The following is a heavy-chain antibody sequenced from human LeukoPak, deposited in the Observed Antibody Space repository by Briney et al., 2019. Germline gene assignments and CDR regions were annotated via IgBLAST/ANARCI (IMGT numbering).Heavy chain of an antibody. D-gene: IGHD3-10*01. J-gene: IGHJ4*02. V-gene: IGHV4-34*01. Sequence: SETLSLTCAVYGGSFSGYYWSWIRQPPGKGLEWIGEINHSGSTNYNPSLKSRVTISVDTSKNQFSLKLSSVTAADTAVYYCARGHGGDYYGSGSYDYYFDYWSQGTLVTVSS. CDR3: ARGHGGDYYGSGSYDYYFDY. CDR1: GGSFSGYY. CDR2: INHSGST.